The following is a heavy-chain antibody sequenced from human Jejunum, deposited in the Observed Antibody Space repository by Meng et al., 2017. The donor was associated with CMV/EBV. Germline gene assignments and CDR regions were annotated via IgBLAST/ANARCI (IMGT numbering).Heavy chain of an antibody. CDR3: AKDSYGDYVTNYFDY. CDR1: FTLSSFA. V-gene: IGHV3-23*03. J-gene: IGHJ4*02. D-gene: IGHD4-17*01. Sequence: FTLSSFAMPCVRQAPGKGLEWVAVIYSGGTTTHCADSVKGRFTISRDNSKNTLYLQMNSLRAEDTAVYYCAKDSYGDYVTNYFDYWGQGTLVTVSS. CDR2: IYSGGTTT.